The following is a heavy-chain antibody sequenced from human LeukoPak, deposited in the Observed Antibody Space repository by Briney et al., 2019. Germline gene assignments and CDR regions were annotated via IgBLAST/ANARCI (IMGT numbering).Heavy chain of an antibody. Sequence: GGSLRLSCAASGFTFSDYSMNWVRQAPGKGLEWVSYVSSTSIYIYYADSVKGRFTISRDNAKNSLYLQMNSLRAEDTAVYYCARSEMTTIGYWGQGTLVTVSS. V-gene: IGHV3-21*01. CDR3: ARSEMTTIGY. J-gene: IGHJ4*02. CDR2: VSSTSIYI. D-gene: IGHD5-24*01. CDR1: GFTFSDYS.